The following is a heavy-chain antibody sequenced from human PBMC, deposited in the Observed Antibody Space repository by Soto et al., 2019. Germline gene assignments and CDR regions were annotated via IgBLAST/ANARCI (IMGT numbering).Heavy chain of an antibody. CDR1: GFSFSSYG. V-gene: IGHV3-33*01. D-gene: IGHD3-10*01. CDR3: ARESPYYGSGSPTNWFDP. Sequence: PGGSLRLSCAASGFSFSSYGMHWVRQAPGKGLEWVAVIWYDGSNKYYADSVKGRFTISRDNSKNTLYLQMNSLRAEDTAVYYCARESPYYGSGSPTNWFDPWGQGT. J-gene: IGHJ5*02. CDR2: IWYDGSNK.